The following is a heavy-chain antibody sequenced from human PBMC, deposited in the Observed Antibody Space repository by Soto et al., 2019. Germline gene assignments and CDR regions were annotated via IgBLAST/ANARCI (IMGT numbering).Heavy chain of an antibody. CDR1: GFTFTNFW. CDR3: ARDVI. Sequence: QLVESGGGLVQPGGSLKLSCAASGFTFTNFWMSWVRQAPGKGLEWVANIAPDGSEKNHADAVRGRFTIARDNAKNSLTLQMNSRRGDDTAVYYCARDVIWGQGSLVTVSS. CDR2: IAPDGSEK. J-gene: IGHJ4*02. V-gene: IGHV3-7*05.